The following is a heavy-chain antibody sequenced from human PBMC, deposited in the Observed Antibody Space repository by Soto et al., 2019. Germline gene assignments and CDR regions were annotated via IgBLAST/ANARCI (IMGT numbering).Heavy chain of an antibody. CDR3: ARERIITYGAKIAQHH. CDR1: GFTFSDFG. Sequence: PGGSLRLSCKASGFTFSDFGMHWVRQAPGKGLEWVSAIWYDGSYQYYADPVRGRFTTSRDNSNNTLFLQMNSLRVEDTAVYYCARERIITYGAKIAQHHWGQVAMVAVSS. J-gene: IGHJ5*02. V-gene: IGHV3-33*01. D-gene: IGHD3-16*01. CDR2: IWYDGSYQ.